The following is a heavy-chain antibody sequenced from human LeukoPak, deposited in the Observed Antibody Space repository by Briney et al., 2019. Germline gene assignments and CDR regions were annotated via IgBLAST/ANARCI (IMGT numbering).Heavy chain of an antibody. Sequence: SETLSLTCTVSGGSISSSSYYWGWIRQPPGKGLEWIGSIYYSGSTYCNPSLKSRVTISVDTSKNQFSLKLSSVTAADTAVYYCARQPRWLQYFDYWGQGTLVTVSS. D-gene: IGHD5-24*01. CDR3: ARQPRWLQYFDY. V-gene: IGHV4-39*01. J-gene: IGHJ4*02. CDR2: IYYSGST. CDR1: GGSISSSSYY.